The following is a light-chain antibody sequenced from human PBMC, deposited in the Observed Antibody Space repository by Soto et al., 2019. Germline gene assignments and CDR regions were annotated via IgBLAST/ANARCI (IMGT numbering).Light chain of an antibody. V-gene: IGLV2-14*01. CDR2: EVS. Sequence: QSALTQPASVSGSPGQSITISCTGTSSDVGGYNFVSWYQQLPGKAPKLMIYEVSYRPSGVSNRFSASKSGNTASLTISGLQAEDEADYYCSSYTSSSTRVVFGGGTKVTVL. CDR1: SSDVGGYNF. CDR3: SSYTSSSTRVV. J-gene: IGLJ2*01.